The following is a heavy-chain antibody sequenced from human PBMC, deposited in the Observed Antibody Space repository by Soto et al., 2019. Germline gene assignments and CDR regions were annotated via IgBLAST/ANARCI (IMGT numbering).Heavy chain of an antibody. CDR1: GGSIIGYH. Sequence: LETLCLSSSVSGGSIIGYHGSWIRQITGKELECLGYISYSGATKYNPSLKSRLTMSIDTSKNQFSLQLNSVTAADTAVYYCATDFAIDWYPSYFAYWGQRPPVTVSS. D-gene: IGHD3-9*01. CDR3: ATDFAIDWYPSYFAY. CDR2: ISYSGAT. J-gene: IGHJ4*02. V-gene: IGHV4-4*08.